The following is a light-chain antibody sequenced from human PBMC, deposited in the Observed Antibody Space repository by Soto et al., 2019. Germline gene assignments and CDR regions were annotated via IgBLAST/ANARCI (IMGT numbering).Light chain of an antibody. CDR2: AAS. CDR3: QQYNSYPPT. J-gene: IGKJ1*01. V-gene: IGKV1-8*01. Sequence: AIRMTQSPSSLSASTGDRVTITCRASQGISSYLAWYQQKPGKAPKLLIYAASTLQSGVPSRFSGSGSGTDFTLTISCLQSEDFAIYYCQQYNSYPPTFGQGTKVEIK. CDR1: QGISSY.